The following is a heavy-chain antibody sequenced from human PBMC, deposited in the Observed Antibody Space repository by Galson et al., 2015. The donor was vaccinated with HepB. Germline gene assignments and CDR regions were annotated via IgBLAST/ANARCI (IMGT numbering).Heavy chain of an antibody. J-gene: IGHJ3*02. Sequence: SLILSCAASGFTFSSYSLNWVRQAPGKGLEWVSYISSGSSTIYYADSVKGRFTISRDNAKNSLYLQMNSLRAEDTAKYYCTRSGTSSRGAFEIWGQGTIVTVSS. D-gene: IGHD3-16*01. CDR1: GFTFSSYS. CDR3: TRSGTSSRGAFEI. V-gene: IGHV3-48*01. CDR2: ISSGSSTI.